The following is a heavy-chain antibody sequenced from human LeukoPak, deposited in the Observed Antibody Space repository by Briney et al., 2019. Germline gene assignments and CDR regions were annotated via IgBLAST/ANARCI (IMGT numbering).Heavy chain of an antibody. CDR3: ARDHQLELRSFDY. J-gene: IGHJ4*02. CDR2: INHSGST. CDR1: GGSFSGYY. V-gene: IGHV4-34*01. D-gene: IGHD1-7*01. Sequence: NPSETLSLTCAVYGGSFSGYYWSWIRQPPGKGLEWIGEINHSGSTNYNPSLKSRVTISVDTSKNQFSLKLSSVTAADTAVYYCARDHQLELRSFDYWGQGTLVTVSS.